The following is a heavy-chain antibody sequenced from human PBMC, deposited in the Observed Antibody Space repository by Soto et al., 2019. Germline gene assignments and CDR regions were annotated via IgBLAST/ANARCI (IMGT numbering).Heavy chain of an antibody. Sequence: PGGSLRLSCAASGFTFSSYWMNWVRQAPGKGLEWVANINQDGNEDNLLDSVKGRFTISRDNAKNSLFLQMNSLRVDDTAVCYCARTGDGHHDFLDYWGQGALVTVSS. J-gene: IGHJ4*02. V-gene: IGHV3-7*01. CDR1: GFTFSSYW. D-gene: IGHD1-1*01. CDR3: ARTGDGHHDFLDY. CDR2: INQDGNED.